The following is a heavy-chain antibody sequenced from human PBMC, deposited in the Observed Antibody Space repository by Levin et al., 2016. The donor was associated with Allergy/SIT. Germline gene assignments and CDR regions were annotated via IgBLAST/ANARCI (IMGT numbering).Heavy chain of an antibody. J-gene: IGHJ4*02. Sequence: GGSLRLSCSASGFTFSDHYMSWIRQAPGKGLEWIAYTSGTSSYTNYAESVKGRFTISRDNAKNSLYLQMNSLRADDTAVYYCARGLAARGRPFDYWGQGTLVTVSS. CDR3: ARGLAARGRPFDY. V-gene: IGHV3-11*05. D-gene: IGHD6-6*01. CDR2: TSGTSSYT. CDR1: GFTFSDHY.